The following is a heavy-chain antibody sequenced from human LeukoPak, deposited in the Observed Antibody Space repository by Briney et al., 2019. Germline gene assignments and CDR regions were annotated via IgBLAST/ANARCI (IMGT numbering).Heavy chain of an antibody. CDR1: GYTFTSYD. Sequence: GASVKVSCKASGYTFTSYDINWVRQATGQVLEWMGWMNPNSGNSGYAQKFQGRVTMTRNTSISTAYMELSSLRSEDTAVYYCARGPLLGNDFWSGYYNAWYYYYGMDVWGQGTTVTVSS. D-gene: IGHD3-3*01. V-gene: IGHV1-8*01. CDR2: MNPNSGNS. J-gene: IGHJ6*02. CDR3: ARGPLLGNDFWSGYYNAWYYYYGMDV.